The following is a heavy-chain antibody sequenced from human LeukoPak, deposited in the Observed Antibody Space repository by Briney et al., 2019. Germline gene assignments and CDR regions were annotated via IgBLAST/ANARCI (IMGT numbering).Heavy chain of an antibody. Sequence: ASVKVSCKASGYTFTSYDINWVRQATGQGLEWMGWMNPNSGNTGYAQKFQGRVTMTRNTSISTAYMELSSLRSGDTAVYYCARGDSSIQSPFDYWGQGTLVTVSS. CDR3: ARGDSSIQSPFDY. CDR1: GYTFTSYD. D-gene: IGHD6-13*01. J-gene: IGHJ4*02. CDR2: MNPNSGNT. V-gene: IGHV1-8*01.